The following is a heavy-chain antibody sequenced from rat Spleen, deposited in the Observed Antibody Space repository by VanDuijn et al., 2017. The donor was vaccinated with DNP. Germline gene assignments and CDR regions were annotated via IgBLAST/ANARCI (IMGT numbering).Heavy chain of an antibody. D-gene: IGHD1-12*02. Sequence: EVQLVEAGVGLVQPGRSLKLSCAASGLTFSDYAMAWVRQAPKEGLEWVATISYDGSRTYYRDSVKGRFTISRDDAKSSLYLQMNSLKSEDKATYYCARQGSSYDGSYYYAYWGQGTLVTVSS. CDR1: GLTFSDYA. CDR2: ISYDGSRT. CDR3: ARQGSSYDGSYYYAY. V-gene: IGHV5-17*01. J-gene: IGHJ3*01.